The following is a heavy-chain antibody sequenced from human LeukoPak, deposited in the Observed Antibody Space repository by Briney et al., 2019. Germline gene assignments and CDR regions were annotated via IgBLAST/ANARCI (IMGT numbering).Heavy chain of an antibody. CDR3: ARGAEGRYFDWLLPFDY. D-gene: IGHD3-9*01. J-gene: IGHJ4*02. CDR2: IYYSGST. Sequence: PSETLSLTCTVSGGSISSYYWSWIRQPPGKGLEWIGYIYYSGSTNYNPSLKSRVTISVDTSKNQFSLKLSSVTAADTAVYYCARGAEGRYFDWLLPFDYWGQGTLVTVSS. V-gene: IGHV4-59*01. CDR1: GGSISSYY.